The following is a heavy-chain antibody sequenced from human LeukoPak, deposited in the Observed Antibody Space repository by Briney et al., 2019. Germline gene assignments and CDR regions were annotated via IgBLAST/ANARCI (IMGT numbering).Heavy chain of an antibody. V-gene: IGHV4-59*01. CDR2: IYYTGST. CDR1: GGSITNYY. D-gene: IGHD3-10*01. Sequence: PSETLSLTCTVAGGSITNYYWSWVRQPPGKGLEWIGYIYYTGSTNYNPSLTSRVTISVDTPKNQFSLKLSSVTAADTAVYYCARDGLLWFGDPGGNFDYWGQGTLVTVSS. J-gene: IGHJ4*02. CDR3: ARDGLLWFGDPGGNFDY.